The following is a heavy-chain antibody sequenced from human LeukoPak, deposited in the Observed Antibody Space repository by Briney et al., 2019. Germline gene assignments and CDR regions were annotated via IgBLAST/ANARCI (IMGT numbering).Heavy chain of an antibody. CDR3: AKPARTDYADY. CDR2: ISGSGSNT. V-gene: IGHV3-23*01. D-gene: IGHD1-14*01. Sequence: GGSLRLSCAASGFTFSSYAMNWVREAPGKGLEWVSAISGSGSNTYYADSVKGRFTISRDNSKNTLYLQMNSLRAEDTAVYYCAKPARTDYADYWGQGTLVTVSS. J-gene: IGHJ4*02. CDR1: GFTFSSYA.